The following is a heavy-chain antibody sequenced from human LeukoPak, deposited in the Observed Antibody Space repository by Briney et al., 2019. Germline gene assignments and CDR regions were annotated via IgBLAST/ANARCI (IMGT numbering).Heavy chain of an antibody. CDR2: IYIGGST. CDR1: GFTVSSNY. V-gene: IGHV3-53*01. Sequence: GGSLRLSRVASGFTVSSNYMSWVRQAPGKGLEWVSVIYIGGSTYYTDPVKSGFTISQETSKNTRYLQMHSLRVEDTAVYYCARYYEVAEGYWGEGTLVTVSS. J-gene: IGHJ4*02. CDR3: ARYYEVAEGY. D-gene: IGHD3-3*01.